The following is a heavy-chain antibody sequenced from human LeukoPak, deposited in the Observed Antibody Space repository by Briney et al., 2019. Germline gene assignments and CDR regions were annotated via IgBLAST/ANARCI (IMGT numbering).Heavy chain of an antibody. CDR2: ISGSGGST. CDR1: GFTFSNYD. V-gene: IGHV3-23*01. J-gene: IGHJ4*02. Sequence: GGTLRLSCAASGFTFSNYDMSWVRQAPGKGLEWVSAISGSGGSTYYADSVKGRFTISRDNFKNTLYLQMNSLRVDDTAVYYCAKDGGVWFGESNDYWGQGTLVTVSS. CDR3: AKDGGVWFGESNDY. D-gene: IGHD3-10*01.